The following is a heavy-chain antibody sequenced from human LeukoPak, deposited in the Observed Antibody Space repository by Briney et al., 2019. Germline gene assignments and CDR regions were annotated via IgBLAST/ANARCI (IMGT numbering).Heavy chain of an antibody. D-gene: IGHD3-22*01. CDR3: ARDGGRYYDSSGYSEPDAFDI. CDR2: INPNSGGT. CDR1: GYSFTDYY. Sequence: ASVKVSCKTSGYSFTDYYMHWVRQAPGQGLEWMGWINPNSGGTNYAQKFQGRVTMTRDTSISTAYMELSRLRSDDTAVYYCARDGGRYYDSSGYSEPDAFDIWGQGTMVTVSS. J-gene: IGHJ3*02. V-gene: IGHV1-2*02.